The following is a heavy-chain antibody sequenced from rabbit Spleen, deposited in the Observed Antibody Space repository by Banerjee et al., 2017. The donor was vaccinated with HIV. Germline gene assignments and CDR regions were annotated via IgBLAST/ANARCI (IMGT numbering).Heavy chain of an antibody. J-gene: IGHJ6*01. V-gene: IGHV1S40*01. CDR1: GFSFSSRYY. CDR3: ARDTGTSFSTYGMDL. CDR2: IYSGSSGDT. D-gene: IGHD8-1*01. Sequence: QSLEESRGDLVKPGASLTLTRTASGFSFSSRYYMCWVRQAPGKGLEWIACIYSGSSGDTYYASWAKGRITISKTSSTTVTLQMTSLTAADTATYFCARDTGTSFSTYGMDLWGPGTLVTVS.